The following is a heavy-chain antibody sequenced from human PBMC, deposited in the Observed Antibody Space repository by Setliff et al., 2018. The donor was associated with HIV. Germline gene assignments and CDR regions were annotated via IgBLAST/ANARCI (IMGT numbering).Heavy chain of an antibody. CDR3: ARHVIGVVMLYSWDAFDY. Sequence: SETLSLTCSVSGGSITNDNNYWGWIRQSPGKGLEWIGSIYFNGKTYNNPSLKSRVIMSVDRSRSQLSLKVNSVTAADTATSYCARHVIGVVMLYSWDAFDYWGRGTLVTVSS. D-gene: IGHD3-16*01. V-gene: IGHV4-39*01. J-gene: IGHJ4*02. CDR1: GGSITNDNNY. CDR2: IYFNGKT.